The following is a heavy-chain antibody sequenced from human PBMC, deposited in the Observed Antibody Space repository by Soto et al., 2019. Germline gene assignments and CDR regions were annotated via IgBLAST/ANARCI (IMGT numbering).Heavy chain of an antibody. D-gene: IGHD3-3*01. J-gene: IGHJ6*02. V-gene: IGHV3-30-3*01. Sequence: GGSLRLSCAASGFTFSSYAMHWVRQAPGKGLEWVAVISYDGSNKYYADSVKGRFTISRDNSKNTLYLQMNSLRAEDTAVYYCARDTGSLEWLSPNYGMDVWGQGTTVTVS. CDR2: ISYDGSNK. CDR3: ARDTGSLEWLSPNYGMDV. CDR1: GFTFSSYA.